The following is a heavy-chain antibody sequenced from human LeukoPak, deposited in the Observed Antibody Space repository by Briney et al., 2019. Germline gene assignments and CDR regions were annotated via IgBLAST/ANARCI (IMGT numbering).Heavy chain of an antibody. Sequence: ASVKVSCKASGYTFTSYDINWVRQATGQGLEWMGWMNPNSGNTGYAQKFQGRVTMTRNTSISTAYMELSSLRSEDTAVYYCGRAGLAARKMNWFDPWGQGTLVTVSS. CDR1: GYTFTSYD. V-gene: IGHV1-8*01. CDR2: MNPNSGNT. D-gene: IGHD1-14*01. J-gene: IGHJ5*02. CDR3: GRAGLAARKMNWFDP.